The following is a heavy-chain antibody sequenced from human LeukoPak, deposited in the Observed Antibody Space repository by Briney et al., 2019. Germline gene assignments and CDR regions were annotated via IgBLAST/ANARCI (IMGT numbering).Heavy chain of an antibody. CDR1: GFTFSSYA. J-gene: IGHJ5*02. Sequence: GGSLRLSCAASGFTFSSYAMHWVRQAPGKGLEWVAVISYGGSNKYYADSVKGRFTISRDNSKNTLYLQMNSLRAEDTAVYYCARDAYYGSGSYPIDPWGQGTLVTVSS. V-gene: IGHV3-30-3*01. D-gene: IGHD3-10*01. CDR2: ISYGGSNK. CDR3: ARDAYYGSGSYPIDP.